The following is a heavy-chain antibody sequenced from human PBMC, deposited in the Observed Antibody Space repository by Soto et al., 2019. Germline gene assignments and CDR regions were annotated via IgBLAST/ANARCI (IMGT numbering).Heavy chain of an antibody. CDR2: ISGSGGST. J-gene: IGHJ4*02. CDR3: ARDRQPDGIWTFDY. CDR1: GFTFSNYV. D-gene: IGHD2-15*01. Sequence: GGSLRLSCAASGFTFSNYVMSWVRQAPGKGLEWVSSISGSGGSTYYADSVKGRFSISRDNSRNKMYLQMNSLRVDDTALYYCARDRQPDGIWTFDYWGRGVLVTVSS. V-gene: IGHV3-23*01.